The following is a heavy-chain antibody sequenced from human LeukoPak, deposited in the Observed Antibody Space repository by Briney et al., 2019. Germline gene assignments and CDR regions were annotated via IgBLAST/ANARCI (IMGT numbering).Heavy chain of an antibody. CDR1: GFPFSGYG. V-gene: IGHV3-30*02. D-gene: IGHD6-19*01. CDR3: AKEGGSSGWYYYYYGMDV. Sequence: GGSLRLSCAASGFPFSGYGMHWVRQAPGKGLEWVAVAYGDGSSQYYADSVKGRFTISRDNSKNTLYVQMNSLRAEDTAVYYCAKEGGSSGWYYYYYGMDVWGQGTTVTVSS. CDR2: AYGDGSSQ. J-gene: IGHJ6*02.